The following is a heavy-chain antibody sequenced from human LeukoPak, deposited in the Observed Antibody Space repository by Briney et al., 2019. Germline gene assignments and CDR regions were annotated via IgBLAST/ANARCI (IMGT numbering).Heavy chain of an antibody. CDR1: GFTVTSSA. Sequence: GASVKVSCKASGFTVTSSAVQWVRQARGQRLEWIGWIVVGSGNTNYAQKFQERVTITRDMSTSTAYMELSSLRSEDTAVYYCAAETAVAGNNWFDPWGQGTLVTVSS. J-gene: IGHJ5*02. V-gene: IGHV1-58*01. D-gene: IGHD6-19*01. CDR2: IVVGSGNT. CDR3: AAETAVAGNNWFDP.